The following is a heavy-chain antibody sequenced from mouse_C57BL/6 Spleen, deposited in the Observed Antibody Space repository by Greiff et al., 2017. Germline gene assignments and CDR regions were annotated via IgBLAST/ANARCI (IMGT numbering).Heavy chain of an antibody. CDR2: IYPGDGDT. CDR3: ARWSYDYDAMDY. V-gene: IGHV1-80*01. Sequence: QVQLQQSGAELVKPGASVKISCKASGYAFSSYWMNWVKQRPGKGLEWIGQIYPGDGDTNYNGKLKGKATLTADKSSSTAYMQLSSLTSEDAAVYFCARWSYDYDAMDYWGQGTSVTVSS. D-gene: IGHD1-1*01. J-gene: IGHJ4*01. CDR1: GYAFSSYW.